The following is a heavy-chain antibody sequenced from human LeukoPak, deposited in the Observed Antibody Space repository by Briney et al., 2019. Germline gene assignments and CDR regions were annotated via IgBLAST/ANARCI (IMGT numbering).Heavy chain of an antibody. V-gene: IGHV3-30*18. CDR2: ISHDGSDK. CDR3: AKDQSAGYYDSSGYWGYFDY. CDR1: EFTFSNYG. J-gene: IGHJ4*02. D-gene: IGHD3-22*01. Sequence: GGSLRLSCAASEFTFSNYGMHWVRQAPGKGLEWVAVISHDGSDKYYVDSVKGRFTISRDNSKNTLYLQMNGLRAEDTAVYYCAKDQSAGYYDSSGYWGYFDYWGQGTLVTVSS.